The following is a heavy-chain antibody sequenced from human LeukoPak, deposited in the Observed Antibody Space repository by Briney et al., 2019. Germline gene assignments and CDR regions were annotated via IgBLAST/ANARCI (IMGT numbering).Heavy chain of an antibody. V-gene: IGHV3-15*01. J-gene: IGHJ4*02. CDR3: TTDGGYSYGPRKLIDY. Sequence: GGSLRLPCAASGFTFSNAWMSWVRQAPGKGLEWVGRIKSKTDGGTTDHAAPVKGRFTISRDDSKNTLYLQMNSLKTEDTAVYYCTTDGGYSYGPRKLIDYWGQGTLVTVSS. CDR2: IKSKTDGGTT. CDR1: GFTFSNAW. D-gene: IGHD5-18*01.